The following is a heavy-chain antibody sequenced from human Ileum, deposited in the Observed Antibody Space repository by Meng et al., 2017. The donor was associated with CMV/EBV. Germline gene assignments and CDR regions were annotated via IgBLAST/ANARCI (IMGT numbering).Heavy chain of an antibody. D-gene: IGHD3-10*01. Sequence: LSLTCAASGFTFSNYWMSWVRQAPGKGLEWVANIKQDGSEKFYVDSVKGRFTISRDNAKNSLYLQMNSLRGEDTAVYYCGRNRVDRWGQGTLVTVSS. CDR3: GRNRVDR. CDR1: GFTFSNYW. V-gene: IGHV3-7*01. J-gene: IGHJ5*02. CDR2: IKQDGSEK.